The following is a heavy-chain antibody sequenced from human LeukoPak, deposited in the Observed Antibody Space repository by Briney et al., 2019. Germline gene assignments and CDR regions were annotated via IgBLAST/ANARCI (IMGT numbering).Heavy chain of an antibody. CDR3: ARGEYSYGYDYYYGMDV. Sequence: ASVKVSCKASGYTFTGYYMHWVRQAPGQGLEWMGRINPNSGGTNYAQRFQGRVTMTRDTSISTAYMELSRLRSEDTAVYYCARGEYSYGYDYYYGMDVWGQGTTVTVSS. V-gene: IGHV1-2*06. D-gene: IGHD5-18*01. CDR1: GYTFTGYY. CDR2: INPNSGGT. J-gene: IGHJ6*02.